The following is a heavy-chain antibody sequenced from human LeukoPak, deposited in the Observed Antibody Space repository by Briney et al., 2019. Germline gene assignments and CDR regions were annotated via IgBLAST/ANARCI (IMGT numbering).Heavy chain of an antibody. CDR3: ARSWDFWSGYSPDY. D-gene: IGHD3-3*01. Sequence: ASVKVSCKASGYTLTGYYMHWVRQAPGQGLEWMGWINPNSGGTNYAQKFQGRVTMTRDTSISTAYMELSRLRSDDTAVYYCARSWDFWSGYSPDYWGQGTLVTVS. V-gene: IGHV1-2*02. CDR2: INPNSGGT. CDR1: GYTLTGYY. J-gene: IGHJ4*02.